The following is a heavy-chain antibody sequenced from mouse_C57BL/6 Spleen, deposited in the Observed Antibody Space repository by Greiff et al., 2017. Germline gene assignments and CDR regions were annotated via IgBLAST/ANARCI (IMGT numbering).Heavy chain of an antibody. V-gene: IGHV1-50*01. Sequence: QVQLQQPGAELVKPGASVKLSCKASGYTFTSYWMQWVKQRPGQGLEWIGEIDPSDSYTNYNQKFKGKATLTVDTSSSTAYMQISSLTSEDSAVYYCARQVVATDFDVWGTGTTVTVSS. J-gene: IGHJ1*03. CDR2: IDPSDSYT. D-gene: IGHD1-1*01. CDR3: ARQVVATDFDV. CDR1: GYTFTSYW.